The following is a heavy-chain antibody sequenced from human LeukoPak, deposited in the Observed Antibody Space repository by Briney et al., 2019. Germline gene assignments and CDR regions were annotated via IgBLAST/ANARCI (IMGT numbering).Heavy chain of an antibody. CDR3: ARYEGGTMFDY. CDR1: DGSISRRTYY. CDR2: ISYSGST. D-gene: IGHD1-26*01. Sequence: SETLSLTCTVSDGSISRRTYYWGWIRQPPGKGLEWIGSISYSGSTSYNPSHKSRVTISIDTSKNQFSLRLSSVTAADTAVYYCARYEGGTMFDYWGQGTLVAVSS. V-gene: IGHV4-39*01. J-gene: IGHJ4*02.